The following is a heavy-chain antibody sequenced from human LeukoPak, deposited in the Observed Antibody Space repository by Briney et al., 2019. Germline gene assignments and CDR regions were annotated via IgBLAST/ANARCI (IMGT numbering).Heavy chain of an antibody. CDR1: GFTFSSYS. CDR2: ISSSSSYI. CDR3: ARSVDAFDI. J-gene: IGHJ3*02. D-gene: IGHD6-19*01. V-gene: IGHV3-21*01. Sequence: TGGSLRLSCAASGFTFSSYSTNWARQAPGKGLEWVPSISSSSSYIYYADSVKGRFTISRDNAKNSLYLQMNSLRAEDTAVYYCARSVDAFDIWGQGTMVTVSS.